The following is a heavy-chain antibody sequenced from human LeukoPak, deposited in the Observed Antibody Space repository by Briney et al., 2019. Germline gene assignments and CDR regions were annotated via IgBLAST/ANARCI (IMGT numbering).Heavy chain of an antibody. V-gene: IGHV1-2*02. CDR2: INPNSGDR. J-gene: IGHJ4*02. CDR1: GYTFTGHY. D-gene: IGHD6-19*01. Sequence: ASVKVSCKASGYTFTGHYMHWARQAPEQGLEWMGWINPNSGDRNSAQKFQGRVTMTRDTSISTVYMELSRLGPDDTAVYYCAREGWDQRDTAAFDHWGQGTLVTVSS. CDR3: AREGWDQRDTAAFDH.